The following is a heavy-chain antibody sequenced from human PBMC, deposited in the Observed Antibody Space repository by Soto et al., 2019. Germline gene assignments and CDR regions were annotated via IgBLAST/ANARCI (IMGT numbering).Heavy chain of an antibody. J-gene: IGHJ4*02. CDR1: GGTFSSYA. CDR2: IIPIFGTA. Sequence: QVQLVQSGAEVKKPGSSVKVSCKASGGTFSSYAISWVRQAPGQGLEWMGGIIPIFGTANYAQKFQGRVTISADISRXTAYMELSSLRSEDTAVYYCARDLGLTGDGGPWDYWGQGTLVTVSS. D-gene: IGHD7-27*01. V-gene: IGHV1-69*14. CDR3: ARDLGLTGDGGPWDY.